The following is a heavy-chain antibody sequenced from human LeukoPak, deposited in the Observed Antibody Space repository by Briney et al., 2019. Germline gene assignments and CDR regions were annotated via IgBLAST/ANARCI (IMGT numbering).Heavy chain of an antibody. J-gene: IGHJ3*02. CDR3: AREIFNGFDI. V-gene: IGHV3-30-3*01. CDR2: ISYDGSNK. Sequence: QPGRPLRLSCAGSGFTFRSYAMHGVPQAPGKGLEWVAVISYDGSNKDYADSVKGRFTISRDNSNNTLFLQMNSLRAEDTAVYYCAREIFNGFDIWGQGTMVTVSS. CDR1: GFTFRSYA.